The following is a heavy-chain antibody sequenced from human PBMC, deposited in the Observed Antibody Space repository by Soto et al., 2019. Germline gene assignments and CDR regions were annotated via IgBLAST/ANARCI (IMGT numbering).Heavy chain of an antibody. V-gene: IGHV3-33*01. D-gene: IGHD3-10*01. CDR3: ARDAYDRRGRGEDFDY. Sequence: QVQLVDSGGGVVQPGRSLTLSCTASGFTFSTYGMHWVRQAPGEGLEWVAVIWYDGSNKYYADSVKGRFTISRDNSENTLDLQMNSVRAEDTAVYYCARDAYDRRGRGEDFDYWGQGTLVTVSS. CDR2: IWYDGSNK. J-gene: IGHJ4*02. CDR1: GFTFSTYG.